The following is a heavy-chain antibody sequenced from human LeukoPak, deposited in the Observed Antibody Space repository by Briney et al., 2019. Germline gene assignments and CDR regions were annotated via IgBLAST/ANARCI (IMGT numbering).Heavy chain of an antibody. Sequence: ASVKVSCKASGYTFTSYDINWVRQATGQGLEWMGWINPNGGGTNYAQKFQGRVTMTRDTSISTAYMELSRLRSDDTAVYYCASLRDSSASAGAFDYWGQGTLVTVSS. J-gene: IGHJ4*02. CDR3: ASLRDSSASAGAFDY. CDR1: GYTFTSYD. D-gene: IGHD2-21*02. V-gene: IGHV1-2*02. CDR2: INPNGGGT.